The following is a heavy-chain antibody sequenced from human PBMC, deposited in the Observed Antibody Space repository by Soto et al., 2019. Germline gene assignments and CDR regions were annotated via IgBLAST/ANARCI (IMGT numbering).Heavy chain of an antibody. J-gene: IGHJ4*02. CDR2: IWYDGSNK. CDR3: ARGGSGNFFDY. V-gene: IGHV3-33*01. CDR1: GFTFSSYG. D-gene: IGHD6-19*01. Sequence: QVQLVESGGGVVQPGRSLRLSCAASGFTFSSYGMHWVRQAPGKGLEWGAGIWYDGSNKYYADSVEGRITISRDNSKNTLYLQMNSLRAEDTAVYYFARGGSGNFFDYWGQGTLVTVSS.